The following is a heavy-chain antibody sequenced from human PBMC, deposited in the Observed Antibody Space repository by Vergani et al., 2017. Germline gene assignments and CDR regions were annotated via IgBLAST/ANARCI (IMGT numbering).Heavy chain of an antibody. Sequence: QVQLQQWGGGLLKPSETLSLICAVYGGSFSGYYWSWIRQPPGKGLEWIGEINHSGSTNYNPSLKSRVTISVDTSKNQFSLKLSSVTAADMAVYYCARGQEYSSWGWFFDLWGRGTLVTVSS. V-gene: IGHV4-34*01. D-gene: IGHD6-6*01. J-gene: IGHJ2*01. CDR3: ARGQEYSSWGWFFDL. CDR2: INHSGST. CDR1: GGSFSGYY.